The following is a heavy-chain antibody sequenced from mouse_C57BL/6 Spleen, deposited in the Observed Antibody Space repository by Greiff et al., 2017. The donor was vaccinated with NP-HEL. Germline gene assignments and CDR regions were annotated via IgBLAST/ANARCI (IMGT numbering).Heavy chain of an antibody. Sequence: VQLQQSGAELVMPGASVKLSCKASGYTFTSYWMHWVKQRPGQGLEWIGEIDPSDSYTNYNQKFKGKSTLTVDKSSSTAYMQLSSLTSEDSAVYYCARSGGYDGRPHFDYWGQCTTLTVSS. CDR2: IDPSDSYT. CDR1: GYTFTSYW. V-gene: IGHV1-69*01. CDR3: ARSGGYDGRPHFDY. D-gene: IGHD2-2*01. J-gene: IGHJ2*01.